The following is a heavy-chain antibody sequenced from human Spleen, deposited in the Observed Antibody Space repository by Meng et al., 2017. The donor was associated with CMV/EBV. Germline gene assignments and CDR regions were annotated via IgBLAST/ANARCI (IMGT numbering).Heavy chain of an antibody. V-gene: IGHV3-23*03. CDR2: IYSGGSST. CDR3: AKAYNWNGFDP. J-gene: IGHJ5*02. Sequence: LSCAASGFTFSDCAMNWVRQAPGKGLEWVSVIYSGGSSTYYADSVKGRFTISRDNSKNTLYLQMNSLRAEDTAVYYCAKAYNWNGFDPWGQGTLVTVSS. CDR1: GFTFSDCA. D-gene: IGHD1-1*01.